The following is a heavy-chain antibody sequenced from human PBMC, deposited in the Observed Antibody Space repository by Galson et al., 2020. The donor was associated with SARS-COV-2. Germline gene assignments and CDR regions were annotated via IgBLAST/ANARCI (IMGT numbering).Heavy chain of an antibody. CDR3: ARGYYYYDSSGYYDLDS. D-gene: IGHD3-22*01. Sequence: GGSLRLSCAASGFTFSSYEMNWVRQAPGKGLEWVSYISSSDTTRDYADSVKGRFTISRDNAKNSLYLQMSSLRAEDTAVYYCARGYYYYDSSGYYDLDSWGQGTLVTVSS. CDR1: GFTFSSYE. CDR2: ISSSDTTR. V-gene: IGHV3-48*03. J-gene: IGHJ4*02.